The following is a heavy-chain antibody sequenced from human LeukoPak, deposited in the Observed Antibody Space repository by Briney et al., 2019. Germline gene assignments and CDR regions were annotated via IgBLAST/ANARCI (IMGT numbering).Heavy chain of an antibody. CDR1: GFTFSSYW. CDR3: ARVDDYVWGSYRIPATFDY. J-gene: IGHJ4*02. D-gene: IGHD3-16*02. V-gene: IGHV3-7*01. CDR2: IKQDGSEK. Sequence: GGSLRLSCAASGFTFSSYWMSWVRQAQGKGLEWVANIKQDGSEKYYVDSVKGRFTISRDNAKNSLYLQMNSLRAEDTAVYYCARVDDYVWGSYRIPATFDYWGQGTLVTVSS.